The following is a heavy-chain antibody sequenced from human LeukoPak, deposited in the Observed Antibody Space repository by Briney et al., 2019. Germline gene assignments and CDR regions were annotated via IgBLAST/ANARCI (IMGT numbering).Heavy chain of an antibody. D-gene: IGHD3-3*01. CDR2: IRYDGSNK. CDR1: GFTFSSYG. V-gene: IGHV3-30*02. CDR3: AKDFGGPWDTGGTFDY. J-gene: IGHJ4*02. Sequence: PGGSLRLSCAASGFTFSSYGMHWVRQAPGKGLEWVAFIRYDGSNKYYADSVKGRFTISRDNSKNTLYLQMNSLRAEDAAVYYCAKDFGGPWDTGGTFDYWGQGTLVTVSS.